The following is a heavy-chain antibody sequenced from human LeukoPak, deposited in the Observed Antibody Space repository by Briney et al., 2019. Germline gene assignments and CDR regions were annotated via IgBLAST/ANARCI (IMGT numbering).Heavy chain of an antibody. CDR3: ARETSYRNLHLFDP. Sequence: GGSLRLSCAASGFTFSNYWMSWVRQAPGKGLEWVANIKQDGSEKSYVDPVKGRFTISRDNAKNSLYLQMCSLRAEDTAVYYCARETSYRNLHLFDPWGQGTLVTVSS. V-gene: IGHV3-7*01. CDR2: IKQDGSEK. J-gene: IGHJ5*02. CDR1: GFTFSNYW. D-gene: IGHD4-11*01.